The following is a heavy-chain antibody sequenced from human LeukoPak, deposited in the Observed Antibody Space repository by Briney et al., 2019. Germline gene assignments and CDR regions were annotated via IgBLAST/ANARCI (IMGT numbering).Heavy chain of an antibody. CDR3: ARGDGYNFFDY. CDR2: FYVGGAT. CDR1: GFSVTNNY. Sequence: GGSLRLSCAVSGFSVTNNYMSWVRQAPGKGLEWVSVFYVGGATYYADSEKGRFTISRDNSENTLYLQMKSLRAEDTAVYYCARGDGYNFFDYWGQGTLVTVSS. J-gene: IGHJ4*02. D-gene: IGHD5-24*01. V-gene: IGHV3-53*01.